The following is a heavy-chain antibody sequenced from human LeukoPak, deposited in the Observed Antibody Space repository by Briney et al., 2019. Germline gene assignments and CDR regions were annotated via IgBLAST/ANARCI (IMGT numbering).Heavy chain of an antibody. V-gene: IGHV4-34*01. J-gene: IGHJ6*02. D-gene: IGHD5-18*01. CDR2: INHSGSA. CDR1: GGSFSGYY. Sequence: SETLSLTCAVYGGSFSGYYWSWFRQPPGKGLEWIEEINHSGSAYYNPSLKSRVTLSVGTSKNQFSLKLSSVTAADTAVYYCARGLGDTAMVNYYGMDVWGQGTTVAVSS. CDR3: ARGLGDTAMVNYYGMDV.